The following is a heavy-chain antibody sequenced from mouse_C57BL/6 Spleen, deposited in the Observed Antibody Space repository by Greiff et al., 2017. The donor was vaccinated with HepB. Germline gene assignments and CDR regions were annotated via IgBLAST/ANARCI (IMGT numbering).Heavy chain of an antibody. Sequence: VQLKESVAELVRPGASVKLSCTASGFNIKNTYMHWVKQRPEQGLEWIGRIDPANGNTKYAPKFQGKATITADTSSNTAYLQLSSLTSEDTAIYYCARPYYGSSYGFAYWGQGPLVTVSA. CDR2: IDPANGNT. J-gene: IGHJ3*01. CDR3: ARPYYGSSYGFAY. V-gene: IGHV14-3*01. CDR1: GFNIKNTY. D-gene: IGHD1-1*01.